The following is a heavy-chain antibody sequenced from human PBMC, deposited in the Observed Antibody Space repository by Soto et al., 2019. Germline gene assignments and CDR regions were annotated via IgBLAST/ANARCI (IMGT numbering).Heavy chain of an antibody. CDR1: GFTFDTYA. V-gene: IGHV3-23*01. CDR2: IGSSGST. J-gene: IGHJ4*02. Sequence: GGSLRLSCVASGFTFDTYALNWVRQAPGKGLEWVSAIGSSGSTYYADSVKGRFTISRDTPKKTLYLQMNSLRVEDTAKYYCAKGFRSLEWNSLAPFDYWGQGALVTVSS. CDR3: AKGFRSLEWNSLAPFDY. D-gene: IGHD3-3*01.